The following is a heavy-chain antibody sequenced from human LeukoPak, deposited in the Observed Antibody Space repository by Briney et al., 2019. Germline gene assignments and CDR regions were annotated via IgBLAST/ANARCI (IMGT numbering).Heavy chain of an antibody. CDR3: ARVVAYDSTGYYLYYFDY. CDR1: GCSISSGGYY. V-gene: IGHV4-31*03. Sequence: SETLSLTCTVSGCSISSGGYYWSWIRQHPGKGLEWIGYIHYSGDTYYSPSLKSRLTISVDTSKNQFSLRLRSVTAADTAVYYCARVVAYDSTGYYLYYFDYWGQGTLVTVAA. D-gene: IGHD3-22*01. J-gene: IGHJ4*02. CDR2: IHYSGDT.